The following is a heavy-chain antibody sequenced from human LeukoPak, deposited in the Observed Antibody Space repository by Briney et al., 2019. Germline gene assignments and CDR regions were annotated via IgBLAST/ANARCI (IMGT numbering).Heavy chain of an antibody. J-gene: IGHJ4*02. CDR3: ARERLRSEYYFDY. Sequence: GGSLRLSCAASGFTVSSNYMSWVRQASGKGLEWGSVIYSGGSTYYADSVKGRFTISRDNSKNTLYLQMNSLRAEDTAVYYCARERLRSEYYFDYWGQGTLVTVST. CDR1: GFTVSSNY. CDR2: IYSGGST. D-gene: IGHD6-25*01. V-gene: IGHV3-66*01.